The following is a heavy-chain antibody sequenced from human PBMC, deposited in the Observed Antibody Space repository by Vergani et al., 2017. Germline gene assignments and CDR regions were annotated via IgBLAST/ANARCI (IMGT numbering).Heavy chain of an antibody. Sequence: EVQLLKSGGGLVQPGGSLRLSCAASGFTFSNYAMSWVRKTPGKGLEWVSSISDSGINTYYADSVKGRFTISRDNSKNTLYLQVNSLRAEDTAIYYCAKGLDLEDSGGQGSLVTVSS. CDR2: ISDSGINT. J-gene: IGHJ4*02. D-gene: IGHD4-11*01. CDR1: GFTFSNYA. CDR3: AKGLDLEDS. V-gene: IGHV3-23*01.